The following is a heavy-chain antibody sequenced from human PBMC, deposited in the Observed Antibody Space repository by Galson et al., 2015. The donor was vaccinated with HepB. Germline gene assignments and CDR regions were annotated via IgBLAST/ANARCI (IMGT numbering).Heavy chain of an antibody. CDR2: ITPYNGNT. J-gene: IGHJ6*02. CDR1: GSTLTSYD. CDR3: AIDGTREYYYGMDV. V-gene: IGHV1-18*04. D-gene: IGHD2/OR15-2a*01. Sequence: SVKVSCKASGSTLTSYDITWVRQAPGQGLEWMGWITPYNGNTKYEQRFQGRFTMTTDRSTNTAYMELRSLGSDDTAVYYCAIDGTREYYYGMDVWGQGTTVIVSS.